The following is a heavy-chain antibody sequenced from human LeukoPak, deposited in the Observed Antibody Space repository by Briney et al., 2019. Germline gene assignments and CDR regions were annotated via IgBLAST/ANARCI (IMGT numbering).Heavy chain of an antibody. J-gene: IGHJ3*02. V-gene: IGHV6-1*01. CDR1: GDSVFSNSAA. CDR2: KYYWSKWYN. CDR3: ARVGGSYYFAFEI. D-gene: IGHD1-26*01. Sequence: SQTLSLTCAISGDSVFSNSAAWNWIRQSPSRGLEWLGRKYYWSKWYNDYAVSVKSRLTISPDPSKTQFAQQLNSVTREDTAVYYCARVGGSYYFAFEIWRQGTMVSVSS.